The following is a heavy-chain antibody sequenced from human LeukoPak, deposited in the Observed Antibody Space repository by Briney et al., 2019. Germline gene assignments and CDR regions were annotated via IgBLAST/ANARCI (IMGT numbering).Heavy chain of an antibody. CDR2: IGTAGDT. J-gene: IGHJ4*02. CDR1: GFTFSSYD. V-gene: IGHV3-13*01. D-gene: IGHD6-19*01. CDR3: ARGAYSSGDHFDY. Sequence: PGGSLRLSCAASGFTFSSYDMHWVRQATGKGLEWVSAIGTAGDTYYPGSVKGRFTISRENAKNYLYLQMNSLRAGDTAVYYCARGAYSSGDHFDYWGQGTLVTVSS.